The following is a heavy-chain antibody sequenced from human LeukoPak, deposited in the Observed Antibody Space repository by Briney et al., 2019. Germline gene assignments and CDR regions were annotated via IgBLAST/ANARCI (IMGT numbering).Heavy chain of an antibody. CDR3: ARDLGGSYFYGGMGFDY. CDR1: GSTFSSYS. J-gene: IGHJ4*02. D-gene: IGHD1-26*01. Sequence: KSGGSLRLSCAASGSTFSSYSMNWVRQAPGKGREWVSSISISSSYIYYADSVKGRFTISRDNAKNSLYLQMNSLRAEDTAVYYCARDLGGSYFYGGMGFDYWGQGTLVTVSS. CDR2: ISISSSYI. V-gene: IGHV3-21*01.